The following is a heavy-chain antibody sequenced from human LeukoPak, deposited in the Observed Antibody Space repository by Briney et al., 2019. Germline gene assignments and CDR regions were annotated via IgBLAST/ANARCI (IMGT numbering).Heavy chain of an antibody. CDR3: ARALSPRKEYCSGGSCYRRQWFDY. CDR2: INHSGST. V-gene: IGHV4-34*01. Sequence: SSETLSLTCTVSGVSVSNYYWTWIRQPPGKGLEWIGEINHSGSTNYNPSLKSRVTISVDTSKNQFSLKLSSVTAADTAVYYCARALSPRKEYCSGGSCYRRQWFDYWSQGTLVTVSS. D-gene: IGHD2-15*01. J-gene: IGHJ4*02. CDR1: GVSVSNYY.